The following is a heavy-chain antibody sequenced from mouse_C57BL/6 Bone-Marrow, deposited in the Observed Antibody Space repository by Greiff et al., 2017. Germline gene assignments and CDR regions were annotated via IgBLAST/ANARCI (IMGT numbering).Heavy chain of an antibody. V-gene: IGHV1-63*01. J-gene: IGHJ4*01. CDR2: IYPGGGYT. CDR1: GYTFTNYW. CDR3: ARLPNSYAMDY. Sequence: VQLQQPGAELVKPGASVKVSCKASGYTFTNYWIGWAKQRPGHGLEWIGDIYPGGGYTNYNEKFKGKATLTADKSSSTAYMQFSSLTSEDSAIYYCARLPNSYAMDYWGQGTSVTVSS. D-gene: IGHD4-1*02.